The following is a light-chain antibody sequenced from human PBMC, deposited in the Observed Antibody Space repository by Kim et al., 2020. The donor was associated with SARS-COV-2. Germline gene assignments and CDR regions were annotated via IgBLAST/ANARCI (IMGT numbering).Light chain of an antibody. Sequence: EIVMTQSPATLSVSPGERATLSCRASQSVSSSLAWDQQKPGQAPRLLIYGASTRATGIPARFSGSGSGTEFTLTISSLQSEDFAVYYCHQYNNWPPAWTFGQGTKVDIK. CDR2: GAS. V-gene: IGKV3-15*01. CDR1: QSVSSS. J-gene: IGKJ1*01. CDR3: HQYNNWPPAWT.